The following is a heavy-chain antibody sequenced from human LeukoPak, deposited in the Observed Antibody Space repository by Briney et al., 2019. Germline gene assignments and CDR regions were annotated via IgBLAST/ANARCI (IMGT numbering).Heavy chain of an antibody. CDR1: GFTFSSYA. V-gene: IGHV3-30-3*01. Sequence: GGSLRLSCAASGFTFSSYAMHWVRQAPGKGLEWAAVISYDGSNKYYADSVKGRFTISRDNAKNSLYLQMNSLRAEDTAVYYCARWGGGVAPAGYWGQGTLVTVSS. CDR2: ISYDGSNK. D-gene: IGHD3-16*01. CDR3: ARWGGGVAPAGY. J-gene: IGHJ4*02.